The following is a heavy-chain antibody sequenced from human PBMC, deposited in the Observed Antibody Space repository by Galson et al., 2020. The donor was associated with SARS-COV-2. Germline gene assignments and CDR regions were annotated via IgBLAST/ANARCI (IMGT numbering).Heavy chain of an antibody. CDR3: AKDVYYDSSGNPPLYYFDI. Sequence: TGGSLRLSCAASGFTFRSYGMHWVRQAPGKGLEWVALISHDGSNTKYADSVKGRFTISRDNSKNTVYLQMYGLRTDDTAVYYCAKDVYYDSSGNPPLYYFDIWGQGALVTV. CDR1: GFTFRSYG. J-gene: IGHJ4*02. CDR2: ISHDGSNT. D-gene: IGHD3-22*01. V-gene: IGHV3-30*18.